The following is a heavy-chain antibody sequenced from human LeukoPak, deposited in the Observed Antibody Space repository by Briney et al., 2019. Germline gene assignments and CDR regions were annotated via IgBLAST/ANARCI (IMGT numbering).Heavy chain of an antibody. D-gene: IGHD2-21*02. CDR2: IWYDGSNK. J-gene: IGHJ1*01. Sequence: GGSLRLSCAASGFTFSSYGMHWVRQAPGKGLEWVAVIWYDGSNKYYADSVKGRFTISRDNSKNTLYLQMNSLRAEDTAVYYCARGGHIVVVTSGVLAEYFQHWGQGTLVTVSS. V-gene: IGHV3-33*01. CDR1: GFTFSSYG. CDR3: ARGGHIVVVTSGVLAEYFQH.